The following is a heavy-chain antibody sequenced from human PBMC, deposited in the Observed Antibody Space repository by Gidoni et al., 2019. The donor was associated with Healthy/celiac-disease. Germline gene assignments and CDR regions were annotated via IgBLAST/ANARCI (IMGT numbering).Heavy chain of an antibody. V-gene: IGHV3-23*01. Sequence: EVQLLESGGGLVQPGGSLRLSFSASGFPFSSYAMSWVRQAPGKGLEWVSAMSGSGGSTYYADSGKGRCTISRDNSKNTLYLQMNSLRAEDTAVYYCAKTRRYYYYGMDVWGQGTTVTVSS. CDR3: AKTRRYYYYGMDV. CDR2: MSGSGGST. J-gene: IGHJ6*02. CDR1: GFPFSSYA.